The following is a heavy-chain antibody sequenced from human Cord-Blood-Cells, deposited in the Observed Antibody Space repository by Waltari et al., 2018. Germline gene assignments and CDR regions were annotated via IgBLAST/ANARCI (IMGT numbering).Heavy chain of an antibody. D-gene: IGHD6-6*01. Sequence: QVQLVQSGAEVKKPGSSVKVSCKASGGTFSSYAISWVRKAPGQGLEWMGRIIPILGIANYAQKFQGRVTITTDKSTSTAYMELSSLRSEDTAVYYCARDRYSSSYYYYYYMDVWGKGTTVTVSS. V-gene: IGHV1-69*09. CDR2: IIPILGIA. J-gene: IGHJ6*03. CDR1: GGTFSSYA. CDR3: ARDRYSSSYYYYYYMDV.